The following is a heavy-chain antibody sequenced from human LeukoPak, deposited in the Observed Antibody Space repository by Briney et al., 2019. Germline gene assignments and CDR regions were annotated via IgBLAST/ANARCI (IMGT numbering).Heavy chain of an antibody. CDR3: ARDFASGSYYSDY. V-gene: IGHV1-18*04. Sequence: ASVKVSCKASGYTFTGYYMHWVRQAPGQGLEWMGWISAYNGNTNYAQKLQGRVTMTTDTSTSTAYMELRSLRSDDTAVYYCARDFASGSYYSDYWGQGTLVTVSS. CDR1: GYTFTGYY. CDR2: ISAYNGNT. D-gene: IGHD1-26*01. J-gene: IGHJ4*02.